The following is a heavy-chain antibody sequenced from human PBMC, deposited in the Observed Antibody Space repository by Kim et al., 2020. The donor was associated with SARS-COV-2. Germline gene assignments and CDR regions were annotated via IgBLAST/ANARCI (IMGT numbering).Heavy chain of an antibody. CDR1: GYTFISYG. CDR2: INTDTENP. J-gene: IGHJ4*02. Sequence: ASVKVSCKASGYTFISYGVNWVRQAPGQGLEWMGWINTDTENPTYAQGSTGRIVFSLDTSVSTAYLQISSLKAEDTAIYYCARAVRDWYLDYLGQGTLVTVSS. D-gene: IGHD2-21*02. CDR3: ARAVRDWYLDY. V-gene: IGHV7-4-1*02.